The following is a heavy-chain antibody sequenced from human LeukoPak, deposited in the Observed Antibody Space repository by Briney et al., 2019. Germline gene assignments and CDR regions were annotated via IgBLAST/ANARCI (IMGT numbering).Heavy chain of an antibody. Sequence: GGSLRLSCAVSGITLSNYGMSWVRQAPGKGLEGVAGLSGSGGGTNYADSVQGRFTISRDNPKNTLYLQMNSLRAEDTAVYFCAKRGVVIRVFLVGFHKEAYYFDSWGQGALVTVSS. J-gene: IGHJ4*02. CDR3: AKRGVVIRVFLVGFHKEAYYFDS. V-gene: IGHV3-23*01. CDR1: GITLSNYG. CDR2: LSGSGGGT. D-gene: IGHD3-10*01.